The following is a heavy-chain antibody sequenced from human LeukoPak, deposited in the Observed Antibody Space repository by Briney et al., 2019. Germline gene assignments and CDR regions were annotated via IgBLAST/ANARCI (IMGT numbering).Heavy chain of an antibody. V-gene: IGHV3-72*01. Sequence: GGSLRLSCAASGFTFSDHYMDWVRQAPGKGLEWVGRSRNKTKNYSTDYAASVKGRFTISRDDSQKSLYLQMNSLRIEDTAVYYCDRAPDAFDFWGQGTMVTVSS. J-gene: IGHJ3*01. CDR1: GFTFSDHY. CDR3: DRAPDAFDF. CDR2: SRNKTKNYST.